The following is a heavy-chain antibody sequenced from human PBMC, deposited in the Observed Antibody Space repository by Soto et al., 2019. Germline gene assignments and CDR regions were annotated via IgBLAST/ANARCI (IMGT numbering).Heavy chain of an antibody. Sequence: QVQLVESGGGVVQPGRSLRLSCAASGFTFSSYGMHWVRQAPGKGLEWVAVIWYDGSNKYYADSVKGRFTISRDNSKNTLYLQMNSLRAEDTAVYYCARGYSSGWYRFDYWGQGTLVTVSS. J-gene: IGHJ4*02. V-gene: IGHV3-33*01. CDR2: IWYDGSNK. D-gene: IGHD6-19*01. CDR1: GFTFSSYG. CDR3: ARGYSSGWYRFDY.